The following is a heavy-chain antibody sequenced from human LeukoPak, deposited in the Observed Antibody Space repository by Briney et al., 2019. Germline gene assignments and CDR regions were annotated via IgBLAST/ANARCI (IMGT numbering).Heavy chain of an antibody. Sequence: PGGSLRLSCAASGFTFSSYSMNWVRQAPGKGLEWVSSISSSSSYIYYVDSVKGRFTITRDNAKNSLYLQMNSLRAEDTAVYYCARDDVAARPGLFDYWGQGTLVTVSS. D-gene: IGHD6-6*01. CDR1: GFTFSSYS. CDR3: ARDDVAARPGLFDY. V-gene: IGHV3-21*01. CDR2: ISSSSSYI. J-gene: IGHJ4*02.